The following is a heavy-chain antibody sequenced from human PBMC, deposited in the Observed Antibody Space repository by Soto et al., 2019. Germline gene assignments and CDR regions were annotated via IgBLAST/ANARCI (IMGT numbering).Heavy chain of an antibody. CDR3: ARQAGTITNYYYYYYMDV. CDR1: GYSFTNYW. D-gene: IGHD1-7*01. V-gene: IGHV5-51*01. J-gene: IGHJ6*03. Sequence: GESLKISCKGSGYSFTNYWIGWVRQMPGKGLERMGIIYPGDSDTRYSPPFQGQVTISADKSISTAYLQWSSLKASDTAMYYCARQAGTITNYYYYYYMDVWGKGTTVTVSS. CDR2: IYPGDSDT.